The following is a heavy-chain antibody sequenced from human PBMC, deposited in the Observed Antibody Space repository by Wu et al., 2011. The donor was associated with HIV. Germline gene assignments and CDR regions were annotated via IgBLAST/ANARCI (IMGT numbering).Heavy chain of an antibody. V-gene: IGHV1-18*01. D-gene: IGHD3-10*01. CDR2: ISAYSGDT. Sequence: QVQLVQSRLEVKKPGASVTVSCKVSGYSFSTYGISWVRQAPGQGLEWMGWISAYSGDTNYAQKLQGRVTMTTDTSTSTAYMGLRSLRSDDTAVYYCGRDGRGAVDYWGQGTLVTVSS. CDR1: GYSFSTYG. J-gene: IGHJ4*02. CDR3: GRDGRGAVDY.